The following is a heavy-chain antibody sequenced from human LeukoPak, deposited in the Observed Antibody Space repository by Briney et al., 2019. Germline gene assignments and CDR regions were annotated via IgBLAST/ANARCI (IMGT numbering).Heavy chain of an antibody. CDR3: ARTKDCSSTSCYGAEFDY. J-gene: IGHJ4*02. V-gene: IGHV3-48*03. D-gene: IGHD2-2*01. CDR2: ISSSGSTI. CDR1: GFTFSSYE. Sequence: PGGSLRLSCAAPGFTFSSYEMSWVRPAPGKGLGWGSYISSSGSTIYYADSVKGRFTISRDNAKNSLYLQMNSLRAEDTAVYYCARTKDCSSTSCYGAEFDYWGQGTLVTVSS.